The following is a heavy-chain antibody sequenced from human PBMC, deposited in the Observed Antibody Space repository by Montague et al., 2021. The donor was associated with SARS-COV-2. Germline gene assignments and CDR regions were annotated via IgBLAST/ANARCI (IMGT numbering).Heavy chain of an antibody. CDR2: INDSGTT. V-gene: IGHV4-34*01. CDR3: ARGAPGY. J-gene: IGHJ4*02. Sequence: SETLSLTCAVYGGSFSGYWWTWIRQSPGKGLEWIGGINDSGTTKYNPSLKSRVTISVDTSKNQFSLDLTSVTVAGTAVYYCARGAPGYWGQGTLVTVSS. CDR1: GGSFSGYW.